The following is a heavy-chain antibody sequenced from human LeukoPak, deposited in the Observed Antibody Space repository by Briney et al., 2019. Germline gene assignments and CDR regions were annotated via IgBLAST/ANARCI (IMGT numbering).Heavy chain of an antibody. Sequence: SQTLSLTCTVSGGSISSGDYYWSWIRQPPGKGLEWIGYIYYSGSTYYNPSLKSRVTISVDTSKNQFSLKLNSVTAADTAVYYCARAAAGTGGLFDYWGQGTLVTVSS. D-gene: IGHD6-13*01. CDR3: ARAAAGTGGLFDY. CDR2: IYYSGST. V-gene: IGHV4-30-4*01. J-gene: IGHJ4*02. CDR1: GGSISSGDYY.